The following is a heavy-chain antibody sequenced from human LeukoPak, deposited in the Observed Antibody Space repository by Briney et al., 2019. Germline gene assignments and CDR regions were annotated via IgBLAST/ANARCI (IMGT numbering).Heavy chain of an antibody. D-gene: IGHD2-15*01. V-gene: IGHV3-21*01. J-gene: IGHJ6*02. CDR1: GFVFSRNI. Sequence: GGSLRLSCAASGFVFSRNIMNWVRQAPGKRLAWVSSISSSSSDTNYADSVKGRFTISRDNAKNSLYLQMNSLRVDDTAVYYCAGKSDVVVVAATPNYYGMDVWGQGTTVTVSS. CDR2: ISSSSSDT. CDR3: AGKSDVVVVAATPNYYGMDV.